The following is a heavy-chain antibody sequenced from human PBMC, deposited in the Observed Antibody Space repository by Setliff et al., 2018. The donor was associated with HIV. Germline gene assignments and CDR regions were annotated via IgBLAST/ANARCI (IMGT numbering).Heavy chain of an antibody. Sequence: KSSETLSLTCSVSGGSMSTYYWSWIRQPAGKRLEWIGRVYTSGSTIYNPSLRSRVTMSVDTSKSQFSLKLGSVTAADTAVYYCARRVTGTTPRNAFDIWGQGTMVTVSS. D-gene: IGHD1-7*01. V-gene: IGHV4-4*07. J-gene: IGHJ3*02. CDR3: ARRVTGTTPRNAFDI. CDR2: VYTSGST. CDR1: GGSMSTYY.